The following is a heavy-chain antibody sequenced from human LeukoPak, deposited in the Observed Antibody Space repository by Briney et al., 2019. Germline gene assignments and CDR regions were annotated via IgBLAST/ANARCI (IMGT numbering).Heavy chain of an antibody. V-gene: IGHV3-53*01. CDR2: IYSGGST. D-gene: IGHD5-24*01. Sequence: GGSLRLSCAASGFTVSSNYMSWVRQAPGKGLEWVSVIYSGGSTYYADSVKGRFTISRDDSKNTLYLQMNSLRAEDTAVYYCARVVGSRAFDYWGQGTLVTVSS. CDR1: GFTVSSNY. J-gene: IGHJ4*02. CDR3: ARVVGSRAFDY.